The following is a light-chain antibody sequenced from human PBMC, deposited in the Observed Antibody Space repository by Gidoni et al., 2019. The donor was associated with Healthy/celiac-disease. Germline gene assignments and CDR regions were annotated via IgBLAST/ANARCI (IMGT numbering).Light chain of an antibody. CDR2: DVS. V-gene: IGLV2-11*01. Sequence: QSALPQPRSVSWSPGQSVTISCTGTSSDVGGYNYVSWYHQHPGKAPKLMIYDVSKRPSGVPDRFSGSKSGNTASLTISGLQAEDEADYYCCSYAGSYTWVFGGGTKLTVL. J-gene: IGLJ3*02. CDR3: CSYAGSYTWV. CDR1: SSDVGGYNY.